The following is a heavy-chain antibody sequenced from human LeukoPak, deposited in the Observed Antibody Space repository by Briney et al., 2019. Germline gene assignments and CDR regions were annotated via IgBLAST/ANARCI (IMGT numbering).Heavy chain of an antibody. J-gene: IGHJ4*02. CDR2: IYYSGST. CDR1: GGSISSYY. Sequence: PSETLSLTCTVSGGSISSYYWSWIRQPPGKGLEWIGYIYYSGSTNYNPSLKSRVTISVDTSKNQFSLKLSSVTAADTAVYYCARVGCGGDCYHFDYWGQGTLVTVSS. D-gene: IGHD2-21*01. CDR3: ARVGCGGDCYHFDY. V-gene: IGHV4-59*01.